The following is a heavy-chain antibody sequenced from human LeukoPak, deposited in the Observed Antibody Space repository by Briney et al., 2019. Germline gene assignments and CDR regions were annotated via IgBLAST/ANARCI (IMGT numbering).Heavy chain of an antibody. CDR1: GGSISSGDYY. Sequence: SETLSLTCTVSGGSISSGDYYWSWIRQPPGKGLEWIGYISYSGSTYYSPSLKSRVTISADTSKNQLSLKLSSVTAADTAVYYCARSLGGNYYEGFDYWGQGTLVTVSS. J-gene: IGHJ4*02. D-gene: IGHD1-26*01. CDR3: ARSLGGNYYEGFDY. V-gene: IGHV4-30-4*08. CDR2: ISYSGST.